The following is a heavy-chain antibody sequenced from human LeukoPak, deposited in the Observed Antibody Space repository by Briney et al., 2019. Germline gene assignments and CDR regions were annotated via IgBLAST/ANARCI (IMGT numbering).Heavy chain of an antibody. CDR3: ARKYSGTNPFDY. CDR2: ISGSGRDT. CDR1: GFSFSSYA. V-gene: IGHV3-23*01. D-gene: IGHD1-26*01. Sequence: GGSLRLSCAASGFSFSSYAMSWVRQAPGKGLEWVSAISGSGRDTYYADSVKGRFTISRDLSKNTLYLQMNSLRAEDTALYYCARKYSGTNPFDYWGQGTLVTVSS. J-gene: IGHJ4*02.